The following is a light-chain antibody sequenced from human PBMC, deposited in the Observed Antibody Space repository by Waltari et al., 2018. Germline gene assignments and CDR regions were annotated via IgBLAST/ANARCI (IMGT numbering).Light chain of an antibody. V-gene: IGKV1-12*01. CDR2: ATS. J-gene: IGKJ1*01. Sequence: DIQMTQSPSSLSASVGDKVTITCRASQGISSWLAWYQQKPGKAPKLLIYATSSLQSGGPSRFSGSGSGTDYTLTISSLQPEDFATYYCQQGYNIPWTFGQGTKVEIK. CDR1: QGISSW. CDR3: QQGYNIPWT.